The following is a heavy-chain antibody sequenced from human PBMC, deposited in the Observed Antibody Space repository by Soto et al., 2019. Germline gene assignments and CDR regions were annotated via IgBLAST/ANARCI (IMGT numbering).Heavy chain of an antibody. V-gene: IGHV3-23*01. CDR2: ISGSGDST. Sequence: PEGSLRLSCAASGFTFSSYAMSWVRQAPGKVLEWVSVISGSGDSTHYADSVKGRFSMSRDNAKNSVSLQMNTLGGEDTAVYYCAREESIIIPAVSDFWGQGTLVTVSS. J-gene: IGHJ4*02. CDR3: AREESIIIPAVSDF. D-gene: IGHD2-2*01. CDR1: GFTFSSYA.